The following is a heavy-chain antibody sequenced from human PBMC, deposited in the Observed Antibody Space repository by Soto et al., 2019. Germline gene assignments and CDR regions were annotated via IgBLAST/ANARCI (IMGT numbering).Heavy chain of an antibody. D-gene: IGHD3-9*01. CDR3: ARGDYDILTGYYKNYYGLDV. V-gene: IGHV5-51*01. CDR2: IYPGDSDT. Sequence: PGESLKISCKGSGDSFTSYWIGWVRQKPGKGLEWMGIIYPGDSDTRYSPSFQGQVTISADKSISTAYLQWNSLKASDTAMYYCARGDYDILTGYYKNYYGLDVWGQGTTVTVSS. J-gene: IGHJ6*02. CDR1: GDSFTSYW.